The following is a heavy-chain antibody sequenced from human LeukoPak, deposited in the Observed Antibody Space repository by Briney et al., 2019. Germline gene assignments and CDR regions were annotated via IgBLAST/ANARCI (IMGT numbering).Heavy chain of an antibody. V-gene: IGHV1-2*02. J-gene: IGHJ4*02. CDR1: GYTFTDSY. CDR3: ARGPGGFTGYHGELPDY. Sequence: ASVKVSCKASGYTFTDSYMHWVRQAPGQGLEWMGWINPNSGGTNYVQKFQGRVTMTRDTSISTAYMELSRLRSDDTAVFYCARGPGGFTGYHGELPDYWGQGTLVTVSS. CDR2: INPNSGGT. D-gene: IGHD5-12*01.